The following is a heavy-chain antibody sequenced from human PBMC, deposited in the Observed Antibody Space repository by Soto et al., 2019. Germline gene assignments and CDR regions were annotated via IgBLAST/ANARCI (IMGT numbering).Heavy chain of an antibody. Sequence: ASVKFSCKASGYTVTGYYMHWLRQAPGQGLEWMGWINPNSGGTNYAQKFQGRVTMTRDTSISTAYMELSRLRSEDTAVYYCARDYYYGSGSSYYGMDVWGQGTMVTVSS. J-gene: IGHJ6*02. CDR1: GYTVTGYY. CDR3: ARDYYYGSGSSYYGMDV. D-gene: IGHD3-10*01. V-gene: IGHV1-2*02. CDR2: INPNSGGT.